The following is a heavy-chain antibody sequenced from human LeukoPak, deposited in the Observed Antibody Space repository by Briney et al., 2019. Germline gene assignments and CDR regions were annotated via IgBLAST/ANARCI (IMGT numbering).Heavy chain of an antibody. CDR2: INPNSGGT. CDR3: ARGSIVGATFDYFDY. D-gene: IGHD1-26*01. J-gene: IGHJ4*02. CDR1: GYTFTGYY. V-gene: IGHV1-2*02. Sequence: ASVKVSCKASGYTFTGYYIHWVRQAPGQGLEWIGWINPNSGGTNYAQKFQGRVTMTRDTSISTAYMDLSRLRSDDTAVYYCARGSIVGATFDYFDYWGQGSLVTVSS.